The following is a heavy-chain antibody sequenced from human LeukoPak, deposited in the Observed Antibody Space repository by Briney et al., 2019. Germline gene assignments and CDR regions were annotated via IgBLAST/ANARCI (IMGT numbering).Heavy chain of an antibody. CDR2: INPNSGGT. D-gene: IGHD3-3*01. V-gene: IGHV1-2*02. J-gene: IGHJ5*02. CDR3: ARTAGAQHYDFWSGYGNGFDP. Sequence: GASVKVSCKASGYTFTGYYMHWVRQAPGQGLEWMGWINPNSGGTNYAQKFQGRVTMTRDTSISTAYMELSRLRSDDTAVYYCARTAGAQHYDFWSGYGNGFDPWGQGTLVTVSS. CDR1: GYTFTGYY.